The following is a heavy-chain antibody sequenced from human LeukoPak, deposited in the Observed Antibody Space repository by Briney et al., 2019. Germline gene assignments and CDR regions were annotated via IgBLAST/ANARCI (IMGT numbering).Heavy chain of an antibody. D-gene: IGHD2-15*01. J-gene: IGHJ6*03. CDR1: GFTFSSYG. Sequence: GGSLRLSCAASGFTFSSYGMHWVRQAPGKGLEWVAFIRYDGSNKYYADSVKGRFTISRDNSKNTLYLQMNSLRAEDTAVYYRAKGESTYCSGGSCYSSDYYYMDVWGKGTTVTVSS. V-gene: IGHV3-30*02. CDR2: IRYDGSNK. CDR3: AKGESTYCSGGSCYSSDYYYMDV.